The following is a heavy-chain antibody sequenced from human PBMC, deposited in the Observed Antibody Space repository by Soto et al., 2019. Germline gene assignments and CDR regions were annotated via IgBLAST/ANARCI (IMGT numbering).Heavy chain of an antibody. Sequence: ASVKVSCKASGGTFSSYAISWVRQAPGQGLEWMGGIIPIFGTANYAQKFQGRVTITADKSTSTAYMELSSLRSEDTAVYYCARDVDTAMPSYYYYGMDAWGQGTTVTVSS. CDR2: IIPIFGTA. J-gene: IGHJ6*02. D-gene: IGHD5-18*01. CDR1: GGTFSSYA. V-gene: IGHV1-69*06. CDR3: ARDVDTAMPSYYYYGMDA.